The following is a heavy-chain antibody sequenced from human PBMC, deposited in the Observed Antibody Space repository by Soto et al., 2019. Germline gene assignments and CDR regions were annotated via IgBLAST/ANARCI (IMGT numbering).Heavy chain of an antibody. CDR2: IDPSDSYS. CDR1: GYTFTSYW. Sequence: GESLKISCKASGYTFTSYWIIWVRQMPGKGLEWMGSIDPSDSYSNLSPSFQGHVTLSADQSISTAYVQWSSLKASDTAFYYCARLVQDPPFYNNTWYKSLDPWGPGTLVTVSS. D-gene: IGHD6-13*01. J-gene: IGHJ5*02. V-gene: IGHV5-10-1*01. CDR3: ARLVQDPPFYNNTWYKSLDP.